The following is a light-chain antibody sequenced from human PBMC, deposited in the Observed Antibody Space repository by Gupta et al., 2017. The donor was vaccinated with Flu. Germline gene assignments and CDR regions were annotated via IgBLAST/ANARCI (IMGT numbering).Light chain of an antibody. CDR3: QHNRNWPPWT. V-gene: IGKV3-15*01. Sequence: EIVMTQSPDTLSVSPGERVTLSCRASQSISTNLAWYQQKPGQPPRLLIYGATTRASGIPARFSDSGCRTEFALTVSSRQSEDFAVYFCQHNRNWPPWTFGQGTRVDIK. CDR2: GAT. CDR1: QSISTN. J-gene: IGKJ1*01.